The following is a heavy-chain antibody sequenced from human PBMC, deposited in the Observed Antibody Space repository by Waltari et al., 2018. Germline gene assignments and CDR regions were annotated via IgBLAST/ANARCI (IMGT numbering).Heavy chain of an antibody. CDR3: ARGKSWGLDALDV. V-gene: IGHV1-8*01. Sequence: QVQLMQSGAEVKKPGASVKVSCKTSGDTFTNYDINWVRLATGQGREWMGWMSRHSGDTGYADKFQGRVTMTWNTSITTAHMELRGLNSDDTAVYYCARGKSWGLDALDVWGQGEVVTVSS. CDR1: GDTFTNYD. D-gene: IGHD3-16*01. J-gene: IGHJ3*01. CDR2: MSRHSGDT.